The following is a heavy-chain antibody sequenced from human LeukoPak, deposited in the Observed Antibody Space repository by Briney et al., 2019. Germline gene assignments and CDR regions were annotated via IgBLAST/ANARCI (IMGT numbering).Heavy chain of an antibody. CDR3: ARGLKDIVVVPAATRYYYYYYMDV. Sequence: SETLSLTCSVSGGSISSYYWSWIRQPPGKGLEWIGYIYYSGSTNYNPSLKSRVTISVDTSKNQFSLKLSSVTAADTAVYYCARGLKDIVVVPAATRYYYYYYMDVWGKGTTVTISS. J-gene: IGHJ6*03. D-gene: IGHD2-2*01. CDR2: IYYSGST. V-gene: IGHV4-59*01. CDR1: GGSISSYY.